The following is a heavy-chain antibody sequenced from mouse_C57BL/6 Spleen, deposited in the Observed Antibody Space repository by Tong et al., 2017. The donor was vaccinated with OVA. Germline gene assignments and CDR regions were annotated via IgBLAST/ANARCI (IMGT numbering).Heavy chain of an antibody. V-gene: IGHV1-54*01. CDR3: ARSGYFDY. Sequence: VQLQESGSELVRPGTSVKVSCKASGYAFTNYLIEWVKQRPGQGLEWIGVINPGSGGTNYNEKFKGKATLTADKSSSTVYMQLSSLTSEDSAVYFCARSGYFDYWGQGTTLTVSS. CDR1: GYAFTNYL. D-gene: IGHD3-1*01. J-gene: IGHJ2*01. CDR2: INPGSGGT.